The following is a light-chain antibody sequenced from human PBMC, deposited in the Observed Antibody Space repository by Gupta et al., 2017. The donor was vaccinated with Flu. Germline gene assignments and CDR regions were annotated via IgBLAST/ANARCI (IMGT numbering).Light chain of an antibody. V-gene: IGLV1-44*01. CDR1: NSNLGRNT. CDR3: ATWDDSLNGPV. J-gene: IGLJ3*02. Sequence: QSLLTQPPSSSGTPGQRVTISCSGSNSNLGRNTLSWYQQLPGAAPKLIIQNDNQRPSGVPVRFSGSKAGTSASLTISGLQSEDEGDFYCATWDDSLNGPVFGGGTRLTVL. CDR2: NDN.